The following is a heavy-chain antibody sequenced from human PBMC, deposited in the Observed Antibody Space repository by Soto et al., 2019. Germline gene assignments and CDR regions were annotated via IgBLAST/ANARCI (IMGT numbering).Heavy chain of an antibody. CDR3: ASGNYYYDSSGYHFDY. Sequence: PGGSLRLSCAASGFTFDEYGMSWVRQASGKGLEWVSGINWNGGSTGYADSVKGRFTISRDNAKNSLYLQMNRLRAEDTALYYCASGNYYYDSSGYHFDYWGQGT. J-gene: IGHJ4*02. V-gene: IGHV3-20*04. CDR2: INWNGGST. CDR1: GFTFDEYG. D-gene: IGHD3-22*01.